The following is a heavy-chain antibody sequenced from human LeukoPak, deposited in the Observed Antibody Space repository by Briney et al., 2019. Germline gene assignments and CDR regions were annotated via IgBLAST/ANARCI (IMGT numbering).Heavy chain of an antibody. J-gene: IGHJ6*02. CDR1: GITFSNYW. Sequence: GGSLRLSCAASGITFSNYWMHWVRQAPGKGLVWVSRINSDGTTTNHADSVKGRFTISRDNAKNSLYLQMNSLRAEDTAVYYCARASITMVRGVIITNYGMDVWGQGTTVTVSS. D-gene: IGHD3-10*01. CDR3: ARASITMVRGVIITNYGMDV. V-gene: IGHV3-74*01. CDR2: INSDGTTT.